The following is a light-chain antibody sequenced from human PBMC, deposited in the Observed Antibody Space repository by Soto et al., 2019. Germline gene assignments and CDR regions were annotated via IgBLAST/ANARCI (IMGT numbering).Light chain of an antibody. Sequence: QLVLTQPASVSGSPGQSITISCTGTSSDVGGYNYVSWYQQHPGKAPKLMIYEVSNRPSGVSNRFSGSKSGNTASLTISGLQAEDEADYYCSSYTSSSTLVFGGGTKL. V-gene: IGLV2-14*01. CDR3: SSYTSSSTLV. CDR2: EVS. CDR1: SSDVGGYNY. J-gene: IGLJ2*01.